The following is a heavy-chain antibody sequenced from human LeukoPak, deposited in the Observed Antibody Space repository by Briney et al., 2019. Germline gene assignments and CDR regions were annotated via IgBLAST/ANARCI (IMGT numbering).Heavy chain of an antibody. CDR2: IYYSGST. Sequence: SETLSLTCTVYGGPFSISSYYWGWIRQPPGKGLEWIGSIYYSGSTYYNPSLKSRVTISVDTSKNQFSLRLTSVTAADTAVYYCARDLYGTYAYWGQGTLVTVSS. CDR3: ARDLYGTYAY. D-gene: IGHD1-26*01. CDR1: GGPFSISSYY. V-gene: IGHV4-39*07. J-gene: IGHJ4*02.